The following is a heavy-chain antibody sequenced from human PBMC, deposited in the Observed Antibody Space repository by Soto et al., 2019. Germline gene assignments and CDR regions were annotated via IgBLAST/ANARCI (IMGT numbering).Heavy chain of an antibody. J-gene: IGHJ6*02. CDR2: IKQDGSEK. D-gene: IGHD6-13*01. CDR3: ARIASTGRGWDV. CDR1: GFTFSSYW. V-gene: IGHV3-7*01. Sequence: EVQLVESGGGLVQPGGSLRLSCADSGFTFSSYWMSWVRQAPVKGLEWVGNIKQDGSEKNYVDSVKGRFTISRDNAKNSLYLQMNSLRAEDTAVYYGARIASTGRGWDVWGQGTTVVVSS.